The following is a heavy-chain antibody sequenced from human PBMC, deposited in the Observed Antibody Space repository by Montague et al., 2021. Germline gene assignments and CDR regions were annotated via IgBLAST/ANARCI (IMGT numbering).Heavy chain of an antibody. CDR1: GGSISSSSYY. J-gene: IGHJ6*02. CDR2: IYYSGST. CDR3: ARHSVGFESYYNGLDV. V-gene: IGHV4-39*01. Sequence: SETLSLTCTVSGGSISSSSYYWGWIRPPPGKGLEWIGSIYYSGSTYYNPSLKSRVTISVDTSKNQFSLRMRSVTAADTAVYYCARHSVGFESYYNGLDVWGRGTPVIVSS. D-gene: IGHD3-10*01.